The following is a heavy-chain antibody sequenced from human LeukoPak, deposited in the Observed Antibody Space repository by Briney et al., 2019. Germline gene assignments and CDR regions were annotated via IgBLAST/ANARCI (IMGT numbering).Heavy chain of an antibody. V-gene: IGHV4-4*02. Sequence: SETLSLTCAVSGGSISSSNWWSWVRQPPGKGLEWIGEIYHSGSTNYNPSLKSRVTISVDKSKNQFSLKLSSVTAADTAVYYCARGGPGRTYYYDSSGYLPLDYWGQGTLVTVSS. D-gene: IGHD3-22*01. CDR2: IYHSGST. CDR1: GGSISSSNW. J-gene: IGHJ4*02. CDR3: ARGGPGRTYYYDSSGYLPLDY.